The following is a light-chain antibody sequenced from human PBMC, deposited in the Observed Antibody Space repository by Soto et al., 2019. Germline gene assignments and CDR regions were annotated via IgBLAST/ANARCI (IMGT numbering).Light chain of an antibody. CDR1: QSISSW. CDR3: QQANSFPRS. Sequence: DIQMTQSPSSVSASVGDRVTITCRASQSISSWLAWYQQKPGKAPKLLIYDTSSLQSGVTSRFSVSGSVTDFNLTISSLQPEDFATYYCQQANSFPRSSGQGTKVDIK. CDR2: DTS. J-gene: IGKJ1*01. V-gene: IGKV1-12*01.